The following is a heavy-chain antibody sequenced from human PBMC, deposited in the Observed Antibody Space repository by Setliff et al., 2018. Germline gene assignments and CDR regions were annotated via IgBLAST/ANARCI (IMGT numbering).Heavy chain of an antibody. CDR1: GYSISSGYY. CDR2: IYHSGST. Sequence: PSETLSLTCAVSGYSISSGYYWGWIRQPPGKGLEWIGSIYHSGSTYYNPSLKGRFTMSRDNAKNSLYLQMHTLRAEDTAVYYCARDGSSSGSFYPEYFQHWGLGTLVTVSS. J-gene: IGHJ1*01. D-gene: IGHD1-26*01. CDR3: ARDGSSSGSFYPEYFQH. V-gene: IGHV4-38-2*02.